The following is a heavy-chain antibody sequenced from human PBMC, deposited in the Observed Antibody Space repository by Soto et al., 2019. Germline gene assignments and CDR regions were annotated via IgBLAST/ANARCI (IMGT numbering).Heavy chain of an antibody. J-gene: IGHJ4*02. Sequence: ASVKVSCKASGYSFTSYSINWVRQAPGQGLEWLGWISVYNGRTDSAQKFQDRLNLTTDTSTSTAYMELRSLRSDDTAVYYCSRRNDYFDYWGQGTLVTVSS. CDR2: ISVYNGRT. V-gene: IGHV1-18*01. CDR3: SRRNDYFDY. CDR1: GYSFTSYS.